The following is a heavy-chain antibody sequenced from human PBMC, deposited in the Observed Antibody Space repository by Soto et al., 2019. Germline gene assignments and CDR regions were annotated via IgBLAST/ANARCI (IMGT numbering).Heavy chain of an antibody. D-gene: IGHD2-15*01. CDR2: ISYGGSHK. CDR1: GFTFSEYG. CDR3: AKEMFPRTVLDSSSPWGDF. Sequence: SCTASGFTFSEYGIHWVREAPGKGLEWVAVISYGGSHKYYAGSVKGRFTISRDDSKNTVYLQMNSLKTDDTAVYYCAKEMFPRTVLDSSSPWGDFWGRGSLVTVSS. J-gene: IGHJ4*02. V-gene: IGHV3-30*18.